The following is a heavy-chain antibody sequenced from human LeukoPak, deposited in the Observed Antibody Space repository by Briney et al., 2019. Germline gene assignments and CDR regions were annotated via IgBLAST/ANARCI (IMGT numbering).Heavy chain of an antibody. Sequence: ASVKVSCKASGYTFTSFDINWVRQATGQGLEWVGWMNPNSGNTGYAQKFQGRVTMTRNTSISTAYMELSSLRSEDTAVYYCERGRGRIAAAGRVHYWGQGTLVTVSS. V-gene: IGHV1-8*01. CDR3: ERGRGRIAAAGRVHY. CDR1: GYTFTSFD. J-gene: IGHJ4*02. D-gene: IGHD6-13*01. CDR2: MNPNSGNT.